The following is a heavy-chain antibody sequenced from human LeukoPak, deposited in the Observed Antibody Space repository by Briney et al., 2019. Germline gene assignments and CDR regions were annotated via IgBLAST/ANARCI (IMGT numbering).Heavy chain of an antibody. CDR1: GYTFTGYY. V-gene: IGHV1-2*02. CDR3: ARVEWELGPYYFDY. J-gene: IGHJ4*02. Sequence: ASVKVSCKASGYTFTGYYMHWVRQAPGQGLEWMGWINPNSGGTNYAQKFLGRVTMTRDTSISTAYMELSRLRSDDTAVYYCARVEWELGPYYFDYWGQGTLVTVSS. CDR2: INPNSGGT. D-gene: IGHD1-26*01.